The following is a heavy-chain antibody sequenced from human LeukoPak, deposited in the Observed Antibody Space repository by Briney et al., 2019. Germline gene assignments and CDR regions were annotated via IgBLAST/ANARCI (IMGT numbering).Heavy chain of an antibody. D-gene: IGHD3-3*01. CDR2: ISGSGDTT. V-gene: IGHV3-23*01. CDR1: GFTFSSYA. Sequence: GGSLRLSCAASGFTFSSYAMSWVRQAPGRGLEWVSIISGSGDTTFFADSVKGRFTISRDNSKNTLYLQMNSLRAEDTAVYYCAKDSQFSVPGAWFDPWGQGTLVTVSS. J-gene: IGHJ5*02. CDR3: AKDSQFSVPGAWFDP.